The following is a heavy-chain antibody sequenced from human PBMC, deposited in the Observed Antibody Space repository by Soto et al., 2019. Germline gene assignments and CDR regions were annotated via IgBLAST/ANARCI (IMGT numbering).Heavy chain of an antibody. D-gene: IGHD6-6*01. Sequence: PSETLSLTCTVSGGYISSGGYYWSWIRQHPGKGLEWIGYIYYSGRTYYNPSLHSRVSIAVDTTENQFSLKLTSVTAADTSVYYCARGSFSSSSSWFDPWGRGTLVTVS. CDR1: GGYISSGGYY. V-gene: IGHV4-31*03. J-gene: IGHJ5*02. CDR3: ARGSFSSSSSWFDP. CDR2: IYYSGRT.